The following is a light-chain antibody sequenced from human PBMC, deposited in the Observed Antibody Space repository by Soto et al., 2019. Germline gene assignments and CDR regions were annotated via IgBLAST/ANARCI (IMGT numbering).Light chain of an antibody. Sequence: IQMTQSPASLSASVGDRVTITCRASQSVSNYVYWYQQKVGKAPQLLIYFASTLQKGVPSRFSGSGSGTDFTLTISSLQPEDFATYFCQQSYTTPLTFGGGTKVDIK. CDR3: QQSYTTPLT. V-gene: IGKV1-39*01. CDR2: FAS. J-gene: IGKJ4*01. CDR1: QSVSNY.